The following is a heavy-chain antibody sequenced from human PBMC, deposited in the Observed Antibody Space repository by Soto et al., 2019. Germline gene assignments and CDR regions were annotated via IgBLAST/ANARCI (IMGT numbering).Heavy chain of an antibody. Sequence: PGGSLRLSCAASGFTFSSYAMSWVRQAPGKGLEWVSAISGSGSSTYYADSVKGRFTISRDNSKNTLYLQMNSLRAEDTAVYYCAKGARIFGVVLYYMDVWGKGTTVTVSS. CDR1: GFTFSSYA. V-gene: IGHV3-23*01. CDR3: AKGARIFGVVLYYMDV. D-gene: IGHD3-3*01. J-gene: IGHJ6*03. CDR2: ISGSGSST.